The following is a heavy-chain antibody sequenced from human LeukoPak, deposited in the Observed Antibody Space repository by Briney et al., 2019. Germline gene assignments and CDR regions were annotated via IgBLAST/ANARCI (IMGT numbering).Heavy chain of an antibody. D-gene: IGHD2-15*01. V-gene: IGHV3-64*01. J-gene: IGHJ3*02. CDR2: IMPNGETR. CDR3: ARERDGGFAFDI. Sequence: GGSLRLSCAASGFSFSNYVMHWVRQAPGKGLEYVSAIMPNGETRGYANSMKGRFTISRDNSKNTLYLQMGSLRAEDMAIYYCARERDGGFAFDIWGQGTLVTVSS. CDR1: GFSFSNYV.